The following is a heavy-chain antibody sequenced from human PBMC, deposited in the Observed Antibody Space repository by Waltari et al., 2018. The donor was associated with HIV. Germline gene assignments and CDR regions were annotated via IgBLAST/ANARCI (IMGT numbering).Heavy chain of an antibody. J-gene: IGHJ4*02. D-gene: IGHD2-15*01. CDR3: AKGVRYYSF. Sequence: EAQFVETGGTLIRPGGSLRLACSPISFSVNNNYGPWIRLPPNRGLDWVSSIYLDDTSHYAESGKGRFVISRDKSTNTVYLLLKYLIFEVTATYFCAKGVRYYSFWSQGTPVTGSS. CDR1: SFSVNNNY. V-gene: IGHV3-53*03. CDR2: IYLDDTS.